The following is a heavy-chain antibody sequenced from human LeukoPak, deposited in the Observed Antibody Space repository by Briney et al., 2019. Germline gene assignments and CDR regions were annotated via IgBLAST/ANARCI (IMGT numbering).Heavy chain of an antibody. V-gene: IGHV1-2*02. CDR2: INPNSGGT. CDR1: GYTFTGYY. CDR3: ARGIGSSGRYNWFDP. D-gene: IGHD6-19*01. J-gene: IGHJ5*02. Sequence: GASVKVSCKASGYTFTGYYMHWVRQAPGQGLEWMGWINPNSGGTNYAQKFQGRVTMTRDTSISTAYMELSRLRSDDTAVYYCARGIGSSGRYNWFDPWGQGTLVTVSS.